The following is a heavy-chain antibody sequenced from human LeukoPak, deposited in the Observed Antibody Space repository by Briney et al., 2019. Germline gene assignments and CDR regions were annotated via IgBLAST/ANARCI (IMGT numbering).Heavy chain of an antibody. J-gene: IGHJ5*02. D-gene: IGHD6-13*01. Sequence: ASVKVSCKASGYTFTSYAMHWVRQAPGQRLEWMGWINAGNGNTKYSQKFQGRVTITRDTSASTAYMELSSLRSEDTAVYYCARTVFPCSIAAAECTHWFDPWGQGTLVTVSS. CDR2: INAGNGNT. CDR1: GYTFTSYA. CDR3: ARTVFPCSIAAAECTHWFDP. V-gene: IGHV1-3*01.